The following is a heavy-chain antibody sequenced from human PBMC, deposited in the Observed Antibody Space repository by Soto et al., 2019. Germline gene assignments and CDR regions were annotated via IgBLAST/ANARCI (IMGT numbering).Heavy chain of an antibody. Sequence: EVQLVESGGGLVKPGGSLRLSCAASGFTFSNAWMSWVRQAPGKGLEWVGRIKSKTDGGTTDYAAPVKGRFTISRDDSKNTLYLQMISLKTEDTAVYYCTTDHGSGLGAFDIWGQGTMVTVSS. D-gene: IGHD3-10*01. J-gene: IGHJ3*02. CDR3: TTDHGSGLGAFDI. CDR2: IKSKTDGGTT. CDR1: GFTFSNAW. V-gene: IGHV3-15*01.